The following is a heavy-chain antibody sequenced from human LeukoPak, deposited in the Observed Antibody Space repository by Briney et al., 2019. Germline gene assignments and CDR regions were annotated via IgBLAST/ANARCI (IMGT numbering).Heavy chain of an antibody. CDR2: VSNSGVTT. CDR1: GFTFSSFS. CDR3: VKGIASHDFFSRGE. V-gene: IGHV3-23*01. D-gene: IGHD2-21*01. J-gene: IGHJ4*02. Sequence: GSLRLSCVASGFTFSSFSMSWVRQAPGKGLEWVSGVSNSGVTTYYADAVKGRFTISRDNANNTLFLQMNSLRAEDTAVYYCVKGIASHDFFSRGEWGQGTLVTVSS.